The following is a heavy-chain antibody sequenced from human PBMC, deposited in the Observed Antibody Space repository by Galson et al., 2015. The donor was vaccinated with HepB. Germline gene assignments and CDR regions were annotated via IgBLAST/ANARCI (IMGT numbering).Heavy chain of an antibody. D-gene: IGHD2-2*02. CDR1: GPSFGNYG. Sequence: SVKVSCKATGPSFGNYGFSWVRQAPGQGLEWMGWISGHNDNTKYAQKIQGRVTMTTDTSTTTTYLELRSLTSDDTAMYYCARDSGGYQMLYRAEYFHLWGQGTLVIVSS. CDR2: ISGHNDNT. V-gene: IGHV1-18*01. CDR3: ARDSGGYQMLYRAEYFHL. J-gene: IGHJ1*01.